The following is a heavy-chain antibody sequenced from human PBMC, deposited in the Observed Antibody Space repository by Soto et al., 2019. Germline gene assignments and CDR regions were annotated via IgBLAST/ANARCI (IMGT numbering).Heavy chain of an antibody. CDR1: GYTFTGYY. Sequence: ASVKVSCKASGYTFTGYYMHWVRQAPGQGLEWMGWINPNSGGTNYAQKFQGRVTMTRDTSIGTAYMELSRLRSDDTAVYYCASLDYTIDYFDYWGQGTLVTVSS. CDR3: ASLDYTIDYFDY. CDR2: INPNSGGT. J-gene: IGHJ4*02. V-gene: IGHV1-2*02. D-gene: IGHD4-4*01.